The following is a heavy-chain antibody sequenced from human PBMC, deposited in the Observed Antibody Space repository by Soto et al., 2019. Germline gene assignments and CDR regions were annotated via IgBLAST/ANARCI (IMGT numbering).Heavy chain of an antibody. CDR3: AHRRGYYDSSGYWFDP. CDR1: GFSLSTSGVG. CDR2: IYWDDDK. D-gene: IGHD3-22*01. V-gene: IGHV2-5*02. Sequence: QITLKESGPTLVKPTQTLTLTCTFSGFSLSTSGVGVGWIRQPPGKALKWLALIYWDDDKRYSPSLTSRLTITKDTSKNQVVLTMTNMDPVDTATYYCAHRRGYYDSSGYWFDPWGQGTLVTVSS. J-gene: IGHJ5*02.